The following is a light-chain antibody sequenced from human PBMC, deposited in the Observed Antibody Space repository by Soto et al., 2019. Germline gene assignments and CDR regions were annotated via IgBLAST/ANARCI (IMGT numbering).Light chain of an antibody. V-gene: IGLV2-14*01. CDR3: SSYTSSGSFVV. CDR2: DVS. CDR1: SSDVGGYNY. Sequence: QSVLTQPASVSGSPGQSITISCTGTSSDVGGYNYVSWYQQHPGKAPKVIIYDVSNRPSGVSNRFSGSKSGNTASLTISGLQAEDEADYYCSSYTSSGSFVVFGGGTKLTV. J-gene: IGLJ2*01.